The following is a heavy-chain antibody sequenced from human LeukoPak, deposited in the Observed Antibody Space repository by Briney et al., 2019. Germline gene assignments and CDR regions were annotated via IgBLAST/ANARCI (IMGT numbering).Heavy chain of an antibody. Sequence: GGSLRLSCAAPGFTFSSYGMHWVRQAPGKGLEWVAVIWYDGSNKYYADSVKGRFTISRDNSKNTLYLQMNSLRAEDTAVYHCTSFRGGTCYQKPFDSWGQGTLVTVSS. V-gene: IGHV3-33*01. CDR2: IWYDGSNK. J-gene: IGHJ4*02. CDR3: TSFRGGTCYQKPFDS. CDR1: GFTFSSYG. D-gene: IGHD2-15*01.